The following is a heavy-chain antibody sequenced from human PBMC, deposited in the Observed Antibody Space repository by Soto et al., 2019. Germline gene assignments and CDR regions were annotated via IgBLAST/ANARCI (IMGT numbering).Heavy chain of an antibody. Sequence: ASVKVSCKASDYTFTSYGISWVRQAPGQGLEWMGWISAYNGNTNYAQKLQGRVTMTTDTSTSTAYMELRSLRSDDTAVYYCARDCSSTSCYTDYYYYGMDVWGQGTTVTVSS. CDR2: ISAYNGNT. J-gene: IGHJ6*02. V-gene: IGHV1-18*04. CDR1: DYTFTSYG. CDR3: ARDCSSTSCYTDYYYYGMDV. D-gene: IGHD2-2*02.